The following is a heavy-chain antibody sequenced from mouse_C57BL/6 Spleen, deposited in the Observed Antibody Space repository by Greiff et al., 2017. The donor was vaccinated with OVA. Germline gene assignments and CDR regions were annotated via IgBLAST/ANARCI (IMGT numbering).Heavy chain of an antibody. CDR3: ASGDYYGSKNYFDY. V-gene: IGHV1-82*01. Sequence: VKLQESGPELVKPGASVKISCKASGYAFSSSWMNWVKQRPGKGLEWIGRIYPGDGDTNYNGKFKGKATLTADKSSSTAYMQLSSLTSEDSAVYFCASGDYYGSKNYFDYWGQGTTLTVSS. CDR2: IYPGDGDT. CDR1: GYAFSSSW. D-gene: IGHD1-1*01. J-gene: IGHJ2*01.